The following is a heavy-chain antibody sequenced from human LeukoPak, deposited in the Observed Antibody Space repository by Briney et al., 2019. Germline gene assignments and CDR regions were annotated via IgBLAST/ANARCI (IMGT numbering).Heavy chain of an antibody. V-gene: IGHV3-48*04. Sequence: GGSLRLSCAASGFSFSSYGIHWVRQAPGKGLEWVSYISSSGSTIYYADSVKGRFTISRDNAKNSLYLQMNSLRAEDTAVYYCAELGITMIGGVWGKGTTVTISS. CDR3: AELGITMIGGV. D-gene: IGHD3-10*02. CDR1: GFSFSSYG. J-gene: IGHJ6*04. CDR2: ISSSGSTI.